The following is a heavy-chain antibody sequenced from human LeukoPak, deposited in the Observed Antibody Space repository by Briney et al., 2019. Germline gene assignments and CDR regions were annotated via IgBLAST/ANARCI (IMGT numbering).Heavy chain of an antibody. J-gene: IGHJ4*02. V-gene: IGHV4-59*01. CDR2: IYYSGST. CDR1: GGSISSYY. Sequence: KPSETLSLTCTVSGGSISSYYWSWIRQPPGKGLEWIGYIYYSGSTNYNPSLKSRVTISVDTSKNQFFLKLSSVTAADTAVYYCARGPDIVSGVDYWGQGTLVTVSS. CDR3: ARGPDIVSGVDY. D-gene: IGHD2-15*01.